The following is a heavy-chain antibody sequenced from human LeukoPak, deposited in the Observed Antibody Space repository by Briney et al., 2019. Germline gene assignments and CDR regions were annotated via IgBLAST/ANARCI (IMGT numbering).Heavy chain of an antibody. CDR1: GFTFSSYA. CDR2: ISGSGGST. J-gene: IGHJ2*01. D-gene: IGHD4-17*01. CDR3: VKPYGDYWYFDL. Sequence: GGSLRLSCAASGFTFSSYAMSRVRQAPGKGLEWVSAISGSGGSTYYADSVKGRFTISRDNSKNTLYLQMNSLRAEDTAVYYCVKPYGDYWYFDLWGRGTLVTVSS. V-gene: IGHV3-23*01.